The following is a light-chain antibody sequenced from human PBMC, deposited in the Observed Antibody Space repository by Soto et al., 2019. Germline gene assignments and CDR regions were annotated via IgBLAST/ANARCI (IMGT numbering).Light chain of an antibody. Sequence: EVVLTQSPATLSLSPGERATLSCRASQSVSDYTAWFQQKPGQPPRLVIYEASNRATGIPDRFSGSGSGTDFTLTISSLDPEDFAVYYCQQRSNWPWTFGQGAKVDIK. J-gene: IGKJ1*01. V-gene: IGKV3-11*01. CDR2: EAS. CDR3: QQRSNWPWT. CDR1: QSVSDY.